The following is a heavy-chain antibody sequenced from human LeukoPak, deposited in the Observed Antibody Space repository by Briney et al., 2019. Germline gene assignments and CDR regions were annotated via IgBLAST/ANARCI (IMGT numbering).Heavy chain of an antibody. CDR2: IKQDASEK. Sequence: PGGSLRLSCTASGFTFSNYWMSWVRQAPGKGLEWVANIKQDASEKYYVDSMRGRFTISRDNAENSLYLQMNSLRAEDTAVYYCARDHGSQRAPYYFDYWGQGTLVTVSS. CDR1: GFTFSNYW. V-gene: IGHV3-7*01. J-gene: IGHJ4*02. CDR3: ARDHGSQRAPYYFDY.